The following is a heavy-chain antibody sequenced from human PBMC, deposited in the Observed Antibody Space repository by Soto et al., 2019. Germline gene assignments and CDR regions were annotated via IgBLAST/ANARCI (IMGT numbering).Heavy chain of an antibody. J-gene: IGHJ6*02. V-gene: IGHV1-18*01. CDR3: AREGLRSGPLYGMDV. Sequence: ASVKASCKASGYTFTSYGISWVRQAPGQGLEWMGWISAYNGNTNYAQKLQGRVTMTTDTSTSTAYMELRSLRSDDTAVYYCAREGLRSGPLYGMDVWGQGTTVTVSS. CDR1: GYTFTSYG. CDR2: ISAYNGNT. D-gene: IGHD3-3*01.